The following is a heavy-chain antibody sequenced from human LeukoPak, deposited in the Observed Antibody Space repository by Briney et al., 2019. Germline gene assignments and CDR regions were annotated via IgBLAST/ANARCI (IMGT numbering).Heavy chain of an antibody. Sequence: GGSLRLSCAASGFSVTSCAMSWVRQAPGKGLEWVSTINSGYNTWYADSAKGRFTISRDNSQNTLYLQMSGLRAEDTALYYCARHDGSSFIYYIDHWGQGALVTVSS. CDR2: INSGYNT. CDR1: GFSVTSCA. CDR3: ARHDGSSFIYYIDH. D-gene: IGHD1-26*01. V-gene: IGHV3-23*01. J-gene: IGHJ4*02.